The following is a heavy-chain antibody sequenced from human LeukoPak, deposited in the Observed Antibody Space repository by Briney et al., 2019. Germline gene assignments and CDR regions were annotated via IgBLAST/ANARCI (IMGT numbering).Heavy chain of an antibody. J-gene: IGHJ4*02. CDR2: TYYRSKWYN. D-gene: IGHD6-13*01. CDR3: ASGVAAAGFDY. CDR1: GDRVSSNSAA. Sequence: SPTLSLTCAISGDRVSSNSAAWHWLRQSPSRGLEWLGRTYYRSKWYNDYAVSVKSRITINPDTSKNQFSLQLNSVAPEDTALYCCASGVAAAGFDYWGQGTLVTVSS. V-gene: IGHV6-1*01.